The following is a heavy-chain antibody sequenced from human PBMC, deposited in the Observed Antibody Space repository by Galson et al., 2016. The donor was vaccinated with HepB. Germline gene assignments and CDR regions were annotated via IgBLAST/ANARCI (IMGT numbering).Heavy chain of an antibody. J-gene: IGHJ4*02. CDR1: GFTFGDYA. CDR3: TRGTTVTLTPYYFDS. D-gene: IGHD4-17*01. V-gene: IGHV3-9*01. Sequence: SLRLSCAAPGFTFGDYAMHWVRQSPARGLEWVSGISWNSDDIAYAESVKGRFTISRDNSQNSLYLQMNGLRADDTAFYYCTRGTTVTLTPYYFDSWGQGSLVTVSS. CDR2: ISWNSDDI.